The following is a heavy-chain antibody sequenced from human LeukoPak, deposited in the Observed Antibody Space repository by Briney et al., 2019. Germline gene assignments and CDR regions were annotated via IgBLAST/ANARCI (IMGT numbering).Heavy chain of an antibody. D-gene: IGHD1-26*01. V-gene: IGHV1-3*01. CDR2: ISGGSGDT. J-gene: IGHJ4*02. CDR1: GYIFTNYA. Sequence: GTSVKVSCKASGYIFTNYAMHWVRQAPGQRLEWMGRISGGSGDTKYSQKFQDRVTITRDTSASTAYMELSSLRSEDTAVCYCARIGWELPHTDYYFDYWGQGTLVTVSS. CDR3: ARIGWELPHTDYYFDY.